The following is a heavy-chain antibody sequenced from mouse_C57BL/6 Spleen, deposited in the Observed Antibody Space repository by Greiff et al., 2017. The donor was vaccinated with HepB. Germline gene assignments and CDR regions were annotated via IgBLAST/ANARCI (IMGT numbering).Heavy chain of an antibody. CDR2: ISGGGGNT. J-gene: IGHJ1*03. V-gene: IGHV5-9*01. CDR1: GFTFSSYT. D-gene: IGHD2-3*01. CDR3: ARVDGYPPYFDV. Sequence: EVKLVESGGGLVKPGGSLKLSCAASGFTFSSYTMSWVRQTPEKRLEWVATISGGGGNTYYPDSVKGRFTISRDNAKNTLYLQMSSLRSEDTALYYCARVDGYPPYFDVWGTGTTVTVSS.